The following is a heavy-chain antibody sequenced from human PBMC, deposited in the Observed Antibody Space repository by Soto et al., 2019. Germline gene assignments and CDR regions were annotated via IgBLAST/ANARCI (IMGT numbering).Heavy chain of an antibody. CDR2: ISGYNGDT. CDR1: GYTFTRYG. D-gene: IGHD2-2*02. CDR3: AKHGQPLYNSYGLDV. V-gene: IGHV1-18*01. Sequence: QGHLVQSEAEVKKSGASVKVSCKASGYTFTRYGISWVRQAPGQGLEWMGWISGYNGDTNYEQKFQGIVSMTIDTSTTTAYMELRSLTSDDTAVYYCAKHGQPLYNSYGLDVWGQGTKVTVAS. J-gene: IGHJ6*02.